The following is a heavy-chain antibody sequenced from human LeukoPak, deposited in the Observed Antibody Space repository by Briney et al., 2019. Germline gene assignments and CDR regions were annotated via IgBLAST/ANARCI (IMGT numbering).Heavy chain of an antibody. CDR1: GFTFTSSA. V-gene: IGHV1-58*02. D-gene: IGHD4-17*01. CDR2: IVVGSGNT. Sequence: TSVKVSCKASGFTFTSSAMQWVRQARGQRLEWIGWIVVGSGNTNYAQKFQERVTITRDMSTSTAYMELRSLRSDDTAVYYCARSTVTTLTYYYYGMDVWGQGTTVTVSS. CDR3: ARSTVTTLTYYYYGMDV. J-gene: IGHJ6*02.